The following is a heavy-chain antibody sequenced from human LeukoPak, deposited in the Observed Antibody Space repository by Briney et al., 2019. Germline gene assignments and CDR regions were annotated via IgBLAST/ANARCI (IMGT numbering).Heavy chain of an antibody. CDR2: INHSGST. CDR3: ARLGGDSTDDAFDI. J-gene: IGHJ3*02. D-gene: IGHD2-21*02. CDR1: GGSFSGYY. V-gene: IGHV4-34*01. Sequence: SETLSLTCAVYGGSFSGYYWSWIRQPSGKGLEWIGEINHSGSTNYNPSLKSRVTISVDTSKNQFSLKLSSVTAADTAVYYCARLGGDSTDDAFDIWGQGTMVTVSS.